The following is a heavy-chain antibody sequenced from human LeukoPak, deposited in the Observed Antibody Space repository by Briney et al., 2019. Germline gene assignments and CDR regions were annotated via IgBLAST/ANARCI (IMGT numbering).Heavy chain of an antibody. V-gene: IGHV4-39*02. D-gene: IGHD4-17*01. J-gene: IGHJ3*02. CDR2: INHSGGT. Sequence: SETLSLTCTVSGGSISSGSYYWSWIRQPPGKGLEWIGEINHSGGTNYNPSLKSRVTISLDTSKNHFSLKLASATAADTAVYYCASDDYGDLVNAFDIWGQGTMVTVSS. CDR3: ASDDYGDLVNAFDI. CDR1: GGSISSGSYY.